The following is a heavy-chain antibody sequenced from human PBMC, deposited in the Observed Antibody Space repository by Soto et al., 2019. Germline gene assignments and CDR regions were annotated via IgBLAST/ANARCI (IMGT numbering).Heavy chain of an antibody. Sequence: PGGSLRLSCAASGFTFSDYYMSWIRQAPGKGLEWVSYISSSSSYTNYADSVKGRFTISRDNAKNSLYLQMNSLKTEDTAVYYCARGLAVSRYFDWLPSGAFEIWGQGTMVTVSS. CDR2: ISSSSSYT. CDR3: ARGLAVSRYFDWLPSGAFEI. V-gene: IGHV3-11*05. J-gene: IGHJ3*02. CDR1: GFTFSDYY. D-gene: IGHD3-9*01.